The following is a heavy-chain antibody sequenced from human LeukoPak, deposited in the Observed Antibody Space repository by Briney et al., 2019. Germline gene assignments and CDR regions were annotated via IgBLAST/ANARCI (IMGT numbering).Heavy chain of an antibody. CDR3: ARGPYSTSWFPLDY. Sequence: GGSLRLSCAASGFTFSSYAMHWVRQAPGKGLEYVSAIGDNGGSTHYANSVKGRFTISRDNSKNTLYLQMGSLRAEDMAVYYCARGPYSTSWFPLDYWGQGTLVTVSS. CDR1: GFTFSSYA. CDR2: IGDNGGST. D-gene: IGHD2-2*01. V-gene: IGHV3-64*01. J-gene: IGHJ4*02.